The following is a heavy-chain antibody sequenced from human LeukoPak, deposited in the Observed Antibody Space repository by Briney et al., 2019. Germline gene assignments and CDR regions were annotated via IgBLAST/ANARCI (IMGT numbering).Heavy chain of an antibody. CDR1: GGSISSSSYY. Sequence: PSETLSLTCTVSGGSISSSSYYWGWIRQPPGKGLEWIGSIYYSGSTYYNPSLKSRVTISVDTSKNQFSLKLSSVTAADTAVYYCARVGYGSGSYEFGYWGQGTLVTVSS. D-gene: IGHD3-10*01. CDR2: IYYSGST. V-gene: IGHV4-39*07. CDR3: ARVGYGSGSYEFGY. J-gene: IGHJ4*02.